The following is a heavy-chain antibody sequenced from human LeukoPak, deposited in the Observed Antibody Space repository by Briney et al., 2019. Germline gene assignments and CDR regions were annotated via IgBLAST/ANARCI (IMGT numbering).Heavy chain of an antibody. D-gene: IGHD6-13*01. J-gene: IGHJ4*02. Sequence: ASVKVSCKASGYTFTSYGISWVRQAPGQGLEWMGWISAYNGNTNYAQRLQGRVTMTTDTSTSTAYMELRSLRSDDTAVYYCARPRLSSSWPSFDYWGQGTLVTASS. CDR3: ARPRLSSSWPSFDY. CDR1: GYTFTSYG. CDR2: ISAYNGNT. V-gene: IGHV1-18*01.